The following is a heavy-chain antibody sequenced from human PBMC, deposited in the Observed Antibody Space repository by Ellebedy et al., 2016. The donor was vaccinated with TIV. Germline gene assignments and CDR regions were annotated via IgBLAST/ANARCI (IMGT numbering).Heavy chain of an antibody. Sequence: SETLSLTCAVSGGSVSSSSSYWGWIRQPPGKGLEWIGSIYYSGSTSYNPSLKSRVTISVDTSKNHFSLKLSSVTAADTAVYYCARQRYSSSYFDYWGRGTLVTVSS. CDR2: IYYSGST. V-gene: IGHV4-39*01. J-gene: IGHJ4*02. D-gene: IGHD6-19*01. CDR1: GGSVSSSSSY. CDR3: ARQRYSSSYFDY.